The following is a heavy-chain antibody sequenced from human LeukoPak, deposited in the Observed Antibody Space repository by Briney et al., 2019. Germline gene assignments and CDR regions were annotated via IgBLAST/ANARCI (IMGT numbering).Heavy chain of an antibody. CDR1: GYTFTSYD. J-gene: IGHJ4*02. CDR2: MNPNSGNT. V-gene: IGHV1-8*03. Sequence: ASVKVSCKASGYTFTSYDINWVRQATGQGLEWMGWMNPNSGNTGYAQKFQGRVTITRNTSISTAYMELSSLRSEDTAVYYCASPKIRDSSSCDYWGQGTLVTVSS. D-gene: IGHD6-13*01. CDR3: ASPKIRDSSSCDY.